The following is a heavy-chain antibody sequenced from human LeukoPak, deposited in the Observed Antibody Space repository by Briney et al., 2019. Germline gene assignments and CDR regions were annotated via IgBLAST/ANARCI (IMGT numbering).Heavy chain of an antibody. CDR2: ISSSGSTI. D-gene: IGHD3-10*01. V-gene: IGHV3-11*04. J-gene: IGHJ6*03. Sequence: GGSLRLSCAASGFTFSDYYMSWIRQAPGKGLEWVSYISSSGSTIYYADSVKGRFTISRDNAKNSLYLQMDSLRVEDTAVYYCARGGVYYFYYYMDVWGKGTTVTISS. CDR1: GFTFSDYY. CDR3: ARGGVYYFYYYMDV.